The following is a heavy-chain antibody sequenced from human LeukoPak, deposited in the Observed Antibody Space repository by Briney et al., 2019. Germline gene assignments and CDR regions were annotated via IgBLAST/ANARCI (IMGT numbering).Heavy chain of an antibody. Sequence: GGSLRLSCAASGFTFSSYAMSWVRQAPGKGLEWVSAISGSGGSTYYADSVKGRFTISRDNSKNTLYLQMSSLRAEDTAVYFCVRGYSFGPYGMDVWGQGTTVSVSS. CDR2: ISGSGGST. CDR3: VRGYSFGPYGMDV. D-gene: IGHD2-15*01. J-gene: IGHJ6*02. V-gene: IGHV3-23*01. CDR1: GFTFSSYA.